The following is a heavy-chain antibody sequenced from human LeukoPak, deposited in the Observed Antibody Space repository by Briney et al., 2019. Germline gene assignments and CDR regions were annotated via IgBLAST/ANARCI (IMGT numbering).Heavy chain of an antibody. CDR2: ISSSGSTK. J-gene: IGHJ5*02. D-gene: IGHD3-10*01. CDR3: ARDLFTHYYGSGDNWFDP. Sequence: GGSLRLSCEASGFIFSSYEMNWVRQAPGKGLEWVSYISSSGSTKYYADSVKGRFTISRDNAKKSLYPQMNSLRAEDTAVYYCARDLFTHYYGSGDNWFDPWGQGTLVTVSS. V-gene: IGHV3-48*03. CDR1: GFIFSSYE.